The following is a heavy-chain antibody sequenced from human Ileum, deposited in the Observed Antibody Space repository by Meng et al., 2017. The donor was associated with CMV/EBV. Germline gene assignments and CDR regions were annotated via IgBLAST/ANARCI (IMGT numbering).Heavy chain of an antibody. J-gene: IGHJ4*02. CDR1: GYTFSHYW. D-gene: IGHD4-23*01. CDR3: ARLRWSATTRGDGYYFDS. CDR2: IHPGDSET. V-gene: IGHV5-51*01. Sequence: KVSCKGSGYTFSHYWIGWVRQMPGKGLECMGIIHPGDSETRYRPSLQGQVTISADRSISTAYLQWSSLKASDTAMYYCARLRWSATTRGDGYYFDSWGQGNLVTVSS.